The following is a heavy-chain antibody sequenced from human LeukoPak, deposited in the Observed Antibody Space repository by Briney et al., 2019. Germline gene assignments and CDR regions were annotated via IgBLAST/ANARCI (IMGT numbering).Heavy chain of an antibody. J-gene: IGHJ6*02. CDR2: IYYSGST. CDR1: GASISSYY. V-gene: IGHV4-59*01. D-gene: IGHD6-13*01. CDR3: ARTIAAAGTYYYYGMDV. Sequence: SSETLSLTCTVSGASISSYYWSWIRQPPGKGLEWIGNIYYSGSTNYNPSLKSRVTISVDTSKNQFSLKLSSVTAADTAVYYCARTIAAAGTYYYYGMDVWGQGTTVAVSS.